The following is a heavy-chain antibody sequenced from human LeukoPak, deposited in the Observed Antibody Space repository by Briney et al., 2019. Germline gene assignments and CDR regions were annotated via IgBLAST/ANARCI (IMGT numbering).Heavy chain of an antibody. CDR2: INPNSGGT. Sequence: ASVKVSCKASGYTFTGYYMHWVRQAPGQGLEWMGRINPNSGGTNYAQKFQGSVTMTRDTSISTAYMELRRLRSDDAAVYYCGIGMVRGVTDYWGQGTLVTVSS. CDR3: GIGMVRGVTDY. D-gene: IGHD3-10*01. V-gene: IGHV1-2*06. CDR1: GYTFTGYY. J-gene: IGHJ4*02.